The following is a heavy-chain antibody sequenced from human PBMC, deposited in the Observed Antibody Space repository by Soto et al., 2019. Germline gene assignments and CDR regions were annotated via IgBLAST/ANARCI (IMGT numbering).Heavy chain of an antibody. Sequence: PGGSLRLSCEASGFSFDYYAMSWVRQAPGKGLEWVSAISGGGGSTYYADSVKGRFTISRDNSKNTLCLQMNSLRAEDTAVYYCAKVFWYTADWYFDLWGRGTLVTVSS. V-gene: IGHV3-23*01. CDR2: ISGGGGST. D-gene: IGHD3-3*01. CDR1: GFSFDYYA. J-gene: IGHJ2*01. CDR3: AKVFWYTADWYFDL.